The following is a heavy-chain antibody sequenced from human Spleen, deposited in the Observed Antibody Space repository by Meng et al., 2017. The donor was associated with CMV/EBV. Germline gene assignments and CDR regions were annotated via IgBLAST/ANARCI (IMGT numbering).Heavy chain of an antibody. V-gene: IGHV1-46*01. J-gene: IGHJ4*02. CDR3: ARTAYYDFWSGQGGFFDS. CDR2: ISPGDGST. D-gene: IGHD3-3*01. CDR1: YTFGNFY. Sequence: YTFGNFYIHWIRQAPGQGFEWMGVISPGDGSTNYEQKFLGRVSFTKDTSTNTIYMDMSSLRLEDTALYHCARTAYYDFWSGQGGFFDSWGQGTLVTVSS.